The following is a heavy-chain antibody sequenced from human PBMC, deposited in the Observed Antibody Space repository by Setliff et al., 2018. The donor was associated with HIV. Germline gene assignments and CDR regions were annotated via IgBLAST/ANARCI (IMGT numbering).Heavy chain of an antibody. J-gene: IGHJ6*03. Sequence: HPGGSLRLSCAASGITFSSHGMHWVRQAPGKGLEWVAVISYVGSNRYYADSVKGRFTISRDNSKNTLYLQMNSLRAEDTAVYYCARDPSAEILTGYKSYYYYMDVWGKGTTVTVSS. V-gene: IGHV3-30*01. D-gene: IGHD3-9*01. CDR3: ARDPSAEILTGYKSYYYYMDV. CDR1: GITFSSHG. CDR2: ISYVGSNR.